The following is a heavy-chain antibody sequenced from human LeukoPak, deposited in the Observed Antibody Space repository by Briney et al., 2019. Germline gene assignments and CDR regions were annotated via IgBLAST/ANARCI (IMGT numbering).Heavy chain of an antibody. Sequence: GESLETSRKGPGYSFTSFWIGRVRQMPGKGLEWMLIIYPGDSDTRYSPSFQGQVTISADKSISTAYLQWSSLKASDTAMYYCARQLWFGEGDAFDIWGQGTMVTVSS. CDR2: IYPGDSDT. CDR3: ARQLWFGEGDAFDI. CDR1: GYSFTSFW. V-gene: IGHV5-51*01. D-gene: IGHD3-10*01. J-gene: IGHJ3*02.